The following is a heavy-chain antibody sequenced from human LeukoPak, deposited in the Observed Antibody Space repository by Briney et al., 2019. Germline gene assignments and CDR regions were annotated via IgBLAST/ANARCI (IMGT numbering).Heavy chain of an antibody. CDR3: ARYCSGTCYSGFEC. J-gene: IGHJ4*02. D-gene: IGHD2-2*01. Sequence: GGSLRLSCAASGFTLSNYAVSWVRQAPGKGLEWVSTIRGSGGNTYYADSVKGRFTISRDTSKNTLDLQMNSLRAEDAALYYCARYCSGTCYSGFECWGQGTLVTVSS. CDR2: IRGSGGNT. CDR1: GFTLSNYA. V-gene: IGHV3-23*01.